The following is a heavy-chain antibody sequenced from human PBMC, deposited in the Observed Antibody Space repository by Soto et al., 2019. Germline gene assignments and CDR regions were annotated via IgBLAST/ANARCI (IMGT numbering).Heavy chain of an antibody. D-gene: IGHD3-10*01. CDR1: GYNFTTYL. CDR2: IYPGDSNT. J-gene: IGHJ6*02. CDR3: AGGGVRGVITRTRDYYGMDV. V-gene: IGHV5-51*01. Sequence: GESLKISCKLSGYNFTTYLIVWVRQMPGKGLEWMGIIYPGDSNTRYSPSFQGQVTISADKSISTAYLQWSSLKASDTAMYYCAGGGVRGVITRTRDYYGMDVWGQGTTVTVSS.